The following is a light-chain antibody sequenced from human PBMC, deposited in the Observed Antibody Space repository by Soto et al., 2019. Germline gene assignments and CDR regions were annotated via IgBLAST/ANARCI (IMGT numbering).Light chain of an antibody. CDR3: KQSYTTPYT. Sequence: DIQMTQSPSSLSASVGYRVTITCRASQSLAGYLNWYQQKPGKAPRLLIYAASSLQSGVPSRFSGSGSGTDFSLTISSLQPEDFATYYCKQSYTTPYTFGQGTKLEIK. CDR2: AAS. V-gene: IGKV1-39*01. CDR1: QSLAGY. J-gene: IGKJ2*01.